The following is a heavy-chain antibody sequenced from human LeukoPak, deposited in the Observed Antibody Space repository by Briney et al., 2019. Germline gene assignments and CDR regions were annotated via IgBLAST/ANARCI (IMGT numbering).Heavy chain of an antibody. CDR3: ARAYYYDSSGYSHAFDI. D-gene: IGHD3-22*01. CDR1: GYSFTSYW. J-gene: IGHJ3*02. CDR2: IYPGDSDT. V-gene: IGHV5-51*01. Sequence: GESLKISCKGSGYSFTSYWIGWVRQMPGKGLDWMGSIYPGDSDTRYSPSFQGQVTISADKSISTAYLQWSSLKASDTAMYYCARAYYYDSSGYSHAFDIWGQGTMVTVSS.